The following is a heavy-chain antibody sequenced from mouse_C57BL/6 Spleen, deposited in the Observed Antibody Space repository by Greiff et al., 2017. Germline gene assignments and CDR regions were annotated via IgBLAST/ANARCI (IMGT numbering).Heavy chain of an antibody. CDR3: ARSGGSTMITTRYFDV. D-gene: IGHD2-4*01. CDR1: GYTFTDYY. V-gene: IGHV1-75*01. J-gene: IGHJ1*03. CDR2: IFPGSGST. Sequence: VQLQQSGPELVKPGASVKISCKASGYTFTDYYINWVKQRPGQGLEWIGWIFPGSGSTYYNEKFKGKATLTVDKSSSTAYMLLSSLTSEDSAVXFCARSGGSTMITTRYFDVWGTGTTVTVSS.